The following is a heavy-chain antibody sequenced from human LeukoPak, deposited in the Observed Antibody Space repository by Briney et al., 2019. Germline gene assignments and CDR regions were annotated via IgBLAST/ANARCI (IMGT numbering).Heavy chain of an antibody. CDR2: MNPTNGNT. J-gene: IGHJ4*02. D-gene: IGHD1-14*01. Sequence: ASVKVSCKASGYTFSKFDINWVRQATGQGPEWMGWMNPTNGNTGYAQQFQGRVTMTRSTALSTAYMELSSLRSDDTAAYYCARGLTGSLNYWGQGTLVTVSS. CDR1: GYTFSKFD. V-gene: IGHV1-8*01. CDR3: ARGLTGSLNY.